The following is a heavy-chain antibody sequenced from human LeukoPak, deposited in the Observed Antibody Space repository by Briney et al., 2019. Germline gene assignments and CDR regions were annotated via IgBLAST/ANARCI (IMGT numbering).Heavy chain of an antibody. V-gene: IGHV6-1*01. CDR1: GDSVSSNSAA. Sequence: SQTLLRTCAISGDSVSSNSAAWKWIRHSPSRVLEWLGTTYYKPKWYKDYAGSVKSRITINPDTSKNQFSLQLNSVTPEHTAVYYCARGGPWDLPVGKFDHWSQGTLLTVSS. CDR2: TYYKPKWYK. J-gene: IGHJ4*02. D-gene: IGHD1-26*01. CDR3: ARGGPWDLPVGKFDH.